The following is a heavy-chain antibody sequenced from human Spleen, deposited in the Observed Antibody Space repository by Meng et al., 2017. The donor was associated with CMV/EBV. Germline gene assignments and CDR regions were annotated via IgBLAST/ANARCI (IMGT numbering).Heavy chain of an antibody. CDR1: GFTFSNYA. Sequence: GGSLRLSCAASGFTFSNYAISWVRQAPGKGLEWVSAISGSGGNTYCADSVKGRFTISRDNSKNTLYLQMNSLRAEDTAVYYCAKSGRVGNYYYYAMDVWGQGTTVTVSS. CDR2: ISGSGGNT. D-gene: IGHD3-10*01. CDR3: AKSGRVGNYYYYAMDV. J-gene: IGHJ6*01. V-gene: IGHV3-23*01.